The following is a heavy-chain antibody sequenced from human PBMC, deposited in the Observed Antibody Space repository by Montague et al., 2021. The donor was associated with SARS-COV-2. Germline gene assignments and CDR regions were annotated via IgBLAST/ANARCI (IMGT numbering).Heavy chain of an antibody. J-gene: IGHJ5*02. D-gene: IGHD2-2*02. CDR1: GGSFSGYY. CDR3: ASLTLGYCSSTSCYSDWFDP. V-gene: IGHV4-34*01. CDR2: INHSGST. Sequence: SETLSLTCAVYGGSFSGYYWSWIRQPPGKGLEWIGEINHSGSTNYNPSLKSRVTISVDTSKNQFSLKLSSVTAADKAVYYCASLTLGYCSSTSCYSDWFDPWGQGTLVTVSS.